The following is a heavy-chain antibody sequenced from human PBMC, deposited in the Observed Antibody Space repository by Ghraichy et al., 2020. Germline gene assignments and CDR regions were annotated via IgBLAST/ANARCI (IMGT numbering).Heavy chain of an antibody. CDR1: GFTFSSYS. V-gene: IGHV3-48*02. Sequence: GGSLRLSCAASGFTFSSYSMNWVRQAPGQGLEWVSYISSSSRTIYYADSVKGRFTISRDNANNSLYLQMNSLRDEDTAVYYCATRVEGYWGQGTLVTVSS. CDR2: ISSSSRTI. CDR3: ATRVEGY. J-gene: IGHJ4*02.